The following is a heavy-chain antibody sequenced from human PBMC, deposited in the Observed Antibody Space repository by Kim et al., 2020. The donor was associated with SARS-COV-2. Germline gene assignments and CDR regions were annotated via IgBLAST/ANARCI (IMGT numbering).Heavy chain of an antibody. V-gene: IGHV4-31*03. CDR1: GGSITSSGYY. Sequence: SETLSLTCTVSGGSITSSGYYWTWLRQFPGRGPEWFGYIYHSGGTHYNPSLRSRVTISVDTYKTQFSLHLNSVTDADTAVYYCARGPSGLGFDFWGHGTMVMVSS. CDR3: ARGPSGLGFDF. J-gene: IGHJ3*01. CDR2: IYHSGGT.